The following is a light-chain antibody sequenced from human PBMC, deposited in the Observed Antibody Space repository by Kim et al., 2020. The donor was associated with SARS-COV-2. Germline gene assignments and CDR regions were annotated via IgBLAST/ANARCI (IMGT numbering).Light chain of an antibody. V-gene: IGLV3-1*01. CDR1: KLGDKY. CDR3: QAWDSSTGV. CDR2: QDS. J-gene: IGLJ3*02. Sequence: SYELTQPPSVSVSPGQTASITCSGDKLGDKYACWYQQKPGQSPVQVIYQDSKRPSGIPERFSGSNSGNTATLTISGTQAMDEADYYCQAWDSSTGVFGGGTQLTVL.